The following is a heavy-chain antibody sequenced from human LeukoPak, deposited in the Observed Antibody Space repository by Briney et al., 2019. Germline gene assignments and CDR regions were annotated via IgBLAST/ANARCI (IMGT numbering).Heavy chain of an antibody. D-gene: IGHD3-22*01. Sequence: PSETLSLTCTVSGGSISSSNYYWGWIRQPPGKGLEWIGSIYYSGSTYYNPSLKSRFTISVDTSKNQFSLKLSSVTAADTAVYYCARGPLFVYDSSGYYLPVAFDIWGQGTMVTVSS. J-gene: IGHJ3*02. CDR3: ARGPLFVYDSSGYYLPVAFDI. CDR2: IYYSGST. CDR1: GGSISSSNYY. V-gene: IGHV4-39*07.